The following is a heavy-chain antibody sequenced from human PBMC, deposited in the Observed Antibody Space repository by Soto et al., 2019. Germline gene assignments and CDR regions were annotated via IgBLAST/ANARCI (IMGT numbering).Heavy chain of an antibody. CDR3: AKDSDGDTAMVPYDYYGMSV. Sequence: QVQLVESGGGVVQPGSSLRLSCAASGFTFSSYGMHWVRQAPGKWLEWVAVISYEGSNKYYADSVKGRFTISRDNSKNTRSLQMNSRISEATAVSYGAKDSDGDTAMVPYDYYGMSVWGHGSTVTVSS. V-gene: IGHV3-30*18. CDR2: ISYEGSNK. J-gene: IGHJ6*02. CDR1: GFTFSSYG. D-gene: IGHD5-18*01.